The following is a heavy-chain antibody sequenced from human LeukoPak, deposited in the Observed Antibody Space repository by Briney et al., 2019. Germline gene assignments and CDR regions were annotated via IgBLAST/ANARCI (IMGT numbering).Heavy chain of an antibody. J-gene: IGHJ5*02. CDR1: GGSISSSSYY. CDR3: ARYYDSSQNWFDP. Sequence: SETLSLTCTVSGGSISSSSYYWGWIRQPPGKGLDWIGSIYYSGSTYYNPSLRSRVTISVDTSKNQFSLKLSSVTAADTAVYYCARYYDSSQNWFDPWGQGTLVTVSS. D-gene: IGHD3-22*01. V-gene: IGHV4-39*01. CDR2: IYYSGST.